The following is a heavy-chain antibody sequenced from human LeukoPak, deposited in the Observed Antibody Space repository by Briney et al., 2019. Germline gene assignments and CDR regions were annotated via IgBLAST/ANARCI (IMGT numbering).Heavy chain of an antibody. D-gene: IGHD3-22*01. J-gene: IGHJ4*02. CDR2: ISGSGGNT. Sequence: GGSLRLSCAASGFTFSSYAMSWVRQAPGKGLEWVSAISGSGGNTYYADSVKGRFTISRDNSKNTLYLQMNSLRAEDTAVYYCAKDLSDYYDSSGYYPHFDYWGQGTLVTVSS. V-gene: IGHV3-23*01. CDR3: AKDLSDYYDSSGYYPHFDY. CDR1: GFTFSSYA.